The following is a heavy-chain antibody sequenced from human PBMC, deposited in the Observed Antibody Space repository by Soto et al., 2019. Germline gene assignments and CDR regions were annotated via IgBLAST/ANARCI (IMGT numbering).Heavy chain of an antibody. Sequence: QLQLQESGPGLVKPSQTLSLTCAVSGGSISSGGYSWSWIRQPPGKGLEWIGYIYHSGSTYYNPSLTSRVTISVDRSKNQFSLKLSSVTAADTAVYYCARVPDRWGQGTLVTVSS. D-gene: IGHD2-2*01. CDR2: IYHSGST. V-gene: IGHV4-30-2*01. J-gene: IGHJ5*02. CDR1: GGSISSGGYS. CDR3: ARVPDR.